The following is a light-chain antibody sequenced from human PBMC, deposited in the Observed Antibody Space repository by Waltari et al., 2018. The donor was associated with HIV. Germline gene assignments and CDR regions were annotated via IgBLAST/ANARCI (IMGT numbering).Light chain of an antibody. Sequence: SYELTQPLSVSVALGQPARISCGGNNLGSKNVHWYQQKPGQAPVMVINRKSNRPSWVPERRSGANSANTATLTISRAQAGEEADYYCQGWDSSTVVFGGGTKLTVL. V-gene: IGLV3-9*01. CDR3: QGWDSSTVV. CDR1: NLGSKN. J-gene: IGLJ2*01. CDR2: RKS.